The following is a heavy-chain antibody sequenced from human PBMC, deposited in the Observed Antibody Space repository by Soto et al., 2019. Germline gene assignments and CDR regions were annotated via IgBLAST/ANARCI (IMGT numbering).Heavy chain of an antibody. CDR2: SSGSGSGGST. CDR1: GFTFTNYA. J-gene: IGHJ4*02. V-gene: IGHV3-23*01. Sequence: GGSLRLSCAASGFTFTNYAMTWVRQAPGKGLEWVSISSGSGSGGSTNYADSVKGRFTISRDNSKNTLYLQMNSLRVEDTAVYYCAKDRDDYKNYVFDYWGQGTLVTVSS. D-gene: IGHD4-4*01. CDR3: AKDRDDYKNYVFDY.